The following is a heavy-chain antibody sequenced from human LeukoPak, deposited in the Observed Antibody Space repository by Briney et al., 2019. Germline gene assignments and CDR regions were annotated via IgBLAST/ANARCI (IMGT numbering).Heavy chain of an antibody. Sequence: ASVKVSFKASGYTFTGYYMHWVRQAPGQGLEWMGWINSNSGGTNYPQKFQGRVTMTRDTSISTAYMELSRLRSDDTAVYYCARDLGYCSSTGCRDYWGQGTLVTVSS. CDR1: GYTFTGYY. V-gene: IGHV1-2*02. CDR2: INSNSGGT. D-gene: IGHD2-2*01. J-gene: IGHJ4*02. CDR3: ARDLGYCSSTGCRDY.